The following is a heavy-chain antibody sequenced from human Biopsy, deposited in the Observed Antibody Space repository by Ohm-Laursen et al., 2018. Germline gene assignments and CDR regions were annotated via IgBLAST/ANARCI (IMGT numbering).Heavy chain of an antibody. D-gene: IGHD1-1*01. V-gene: IGHV1-24*01. CDR3: AADINVWNVNY. Sequence: ASVKVSCKVSGYTLTELSMHWVRQAPGRGLEWMGGFAPENGKTIYAQKFQGRVTMTEDTSTDTAYMELSSLRSEDTTVYYYAADINVWNVNYWGQGTQVTVSS. CDR2: FAPENGKT. CDR1: GYTLTELS. J-gene: IGHJ4*02.